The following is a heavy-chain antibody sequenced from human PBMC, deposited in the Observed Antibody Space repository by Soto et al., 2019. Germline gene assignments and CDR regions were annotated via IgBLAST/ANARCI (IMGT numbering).Heavy chain of an antibody. Sequence: SETLSLTCTVSGGSISSSSYYWGWIRQPPGKGLEWIGSIYYSGSTYYNPSLKSRVTISVDTSKNQFSLKLSSVTAADTAVYYCARLDYYDSSGIPNWFDPWGQGTLVTVSS. J-gene: IGHJ5*02. CDR3: ARLDYYDSSGIPNWFDP. CDR1: GGSISSSSYY. CDR2: IYYSGST. D-gene: IGHD3-22*01. V-gene: IGHV4-39*01.